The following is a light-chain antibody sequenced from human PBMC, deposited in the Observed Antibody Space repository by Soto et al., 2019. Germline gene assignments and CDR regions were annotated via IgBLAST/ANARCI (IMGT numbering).Light chain of an antibody. J-gene: IGLJ3*02. CDR1: SSNVGSNT. CDR3: ASWEDSLNGWV. CDR2: SDD. V-gene: IGLV1-44*01. Sequence: QSVLTQPPSASGTPGQRVTISCSRSSSNVGSNTVSWYQQLPGTAPKVLIYSDDQRPSGVPDRFSGSRSVSSASLAISGLQSGDEAEYYCASWEDSLNGWVIGGGTQLAVL.